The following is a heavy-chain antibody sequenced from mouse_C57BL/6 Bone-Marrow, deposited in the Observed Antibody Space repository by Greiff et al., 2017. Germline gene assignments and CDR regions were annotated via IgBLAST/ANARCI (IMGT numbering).Heavy chain of an antibody. J-gene: IGHJ2*01. CDR3: AKRGYVIFDY. D-gene: IGHD3-2*02. V-gene: IGHV1-19*01. CDR1: GYTFTDYY. CDR2: INPYNGGT. Sequence: EVKLMESGPVLVKPGASVKMSCKASGYTFTDYYMNWVKQSHGKSLEWIGVINPYNGGTSYNQKFKGKATLTVDKSSSTAYMELNSLTSEDSAVYYWAKRGYVIFDYWGQGTTLTVSS.